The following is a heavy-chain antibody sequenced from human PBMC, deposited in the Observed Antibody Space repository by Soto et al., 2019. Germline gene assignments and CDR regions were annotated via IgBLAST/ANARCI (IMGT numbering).Heavy chain of an antibody. D-gene: IGHD1-1*01. CDR1: GFSFSGKNY. CDR3: ATWLQREHAFDI. V-gene: IGHV3-53*01. CDR2: LYSSDGT. J-gene: IGHJ3*02. Sequence: XGSLSLSFAASGFSFSGKNYLTWFRQAPGKGLEWVSALYSSDGTYYADSVKGRFSVSRDNSKNTFYLQLHSLRPEDTALYFCATWLQREHAFDIWGLGTMVTVSS.